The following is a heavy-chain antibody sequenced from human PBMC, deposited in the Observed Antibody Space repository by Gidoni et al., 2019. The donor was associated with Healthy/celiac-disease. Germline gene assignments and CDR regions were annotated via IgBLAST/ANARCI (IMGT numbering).Heavy chain of an antibody. J-gene: IGHJ3*02. V-gene: IGHV3-21*01. CDR1: GFTFSSYS. Sequence: EVQLVESGGGLVKPGGSLRLSCAASGFTFSSYSMNWVRQAPGKGLEWVSSISSSSSYIYYADSVKGRFTISRENAKNSLYLQMNSLRAEDTAVYYCARGRYSSGWSPPGRSTFDIWGQGTIVTVSS. CDR3: ARGRYSSGWSPPGRSTFDI. D-gene: IGHD6-19*01. CDR2: ISSSSSYI.